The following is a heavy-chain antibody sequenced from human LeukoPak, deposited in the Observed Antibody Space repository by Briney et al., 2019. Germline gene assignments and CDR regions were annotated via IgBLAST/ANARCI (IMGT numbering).Heavy chain of an antibody. V-gene: IGHV4-34*01. CDR3: ARIYSWSFDY. D-gene: IGHD1-1*01. CDR1: GGSFSGYY. CDR2: INHSGST. Sequence: TSETLSLTCAVYGGSFSGYYWSWIRQPPGKGLEWIGEINHSGSTYYNPSLKSRVTISVDTSKNQFSLKLSSVTAADTAVYYCARIYSWSFDYWGQGTLVTVSS. J-gene: IGHJ4*02.